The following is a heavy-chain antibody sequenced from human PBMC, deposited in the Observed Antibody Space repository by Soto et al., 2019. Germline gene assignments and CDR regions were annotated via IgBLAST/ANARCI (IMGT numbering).Heavy chain of an antibody. CDR1: GGSISSYY. Sequence: SETLSLTCTVSGGSISSYYWSCIRQPPGKGLEWIGYIYYSGSTNYNPSLKSRVTISVDTSKNQFSLKLSSVTAADTAVYYCASQRGNWGQGTLVTVSS. CDR2: IYYSGST. V-gene: IGHV4-59*08. D-gene: IGHD3-16*01. J-gene: IGHJ4*02. CDR3: ASQRGN.